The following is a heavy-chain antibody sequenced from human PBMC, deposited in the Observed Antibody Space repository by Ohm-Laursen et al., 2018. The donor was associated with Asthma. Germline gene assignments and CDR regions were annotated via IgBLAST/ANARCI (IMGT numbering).Heavy chain of an antibody. CDR1: GGSISSGGYY. D-gene: IGHD6-13*01. V-gene: IGHV4-31*03. J-gene: IGHJ4*02. CDR3: ARFRTQYSSSFDDY. CDR2: IYYSGST. Sequence: SQTLSLTCTVSGGSISSGGYYWSWIRQHPGKGLEWIGYIYYSGSTYYNPSLKSRVTISVDTSKNQFSLKLSSVTAADTAVYYCARFRTQYSSSFDDYWGQGTLVTVSS.